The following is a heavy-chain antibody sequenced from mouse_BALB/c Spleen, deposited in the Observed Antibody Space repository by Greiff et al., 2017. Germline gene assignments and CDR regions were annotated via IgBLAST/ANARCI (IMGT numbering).Heavy chain of an antibody. V-gene: IGHV1-69*02. J-gene: IGHJ3*01. Sequence: QVQLQQPGAELVRPGASVKLSCKASGYTFTSYWINWVKQRPGQGLEWIGNIYPSDSYTNYNQKFKDKATLTVDKSSSTAYMQLSRLTSEDSAVYFCARRDYGYFFAYWGQGTLVTVSA. CDR1: GYTFTSYW. CDR2: IYPSDSYT. D-gene: IGHD1-2*01. CDR3: ARRDYGYFFAY.